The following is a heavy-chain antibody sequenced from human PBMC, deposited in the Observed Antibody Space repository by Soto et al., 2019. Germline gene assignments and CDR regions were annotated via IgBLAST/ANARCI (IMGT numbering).Heavy chain of an antibody. J-gene: IGHJ4*02. D-gene: IGHD6-6*01. V-gene: IGHV3-23*01. CDR1: GFTFSSYA. CDR3: AKAKISSIAARRDY. CDR2: ISGSGGST. Sequence: SLRLSCAASGFTFSSYAMSWVRQAPGKGLEWVSAISGSGGSTYYADSVKGRFTISRDNSKNTLYLQMNSLRAEDTAVYYCAKAKISSIAARRDYWGQGTLVTVSS.